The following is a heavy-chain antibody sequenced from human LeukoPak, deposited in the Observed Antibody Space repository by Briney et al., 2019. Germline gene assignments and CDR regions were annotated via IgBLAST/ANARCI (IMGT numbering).Heavy chain of an antibody. CDR2: IYSGGST. D-gene: IGHD2-2*01. V-gene: IGHV3-66*01. Sequence: GGSLRLSCTASGFTVSSNYMSWVRQAPGKGLEWVSVIYSGGSTYYADSVKGRFTISRDNSKNTLYLQMNSLRAEDTTVYYCARGCSSTSCYDGMDVWGQGTTVTVSS. J-gene: IGHJ6*02. CDR3: ARGCSSTSCYDGMDV. CDR1: GFTVSSNY.